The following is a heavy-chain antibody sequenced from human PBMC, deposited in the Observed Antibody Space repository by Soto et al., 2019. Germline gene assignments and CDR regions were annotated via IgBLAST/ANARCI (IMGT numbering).Heavy chain of an antibody. D-gene: IGHD3-22*01. V-gene: IGHV3-11*01. CDR2: ISSSGSTI. CDR3: ARDRHYYDSSGYFIDY. J-gene: IGHJ4*02. CDR1: GVTFSDYY. Sequence: GGPLRLSRTASGVTFSDYYMSWIRQAPGKGLEWVSYISSSGSTIYYADSVKGRFTISRDNAKNSLYLQMNSLRAEDTAVYYCARDRHYYDSSGYFIDYWGQGTLVTVSS.